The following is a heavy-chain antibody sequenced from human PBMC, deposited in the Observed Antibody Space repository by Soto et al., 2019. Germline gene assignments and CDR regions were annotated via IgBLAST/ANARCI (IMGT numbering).Heavy chain of an antibody. D-gene: IGHD1-1*01. V-gene: IGHV6-1*01. CDR2: TYYRSRWYN. CDR1: GDSVSSNSAA. J-gene: IGHJ6*03. CDR3: AGTTSHHWLYMDV. Sequence: QVQLQELGPGLVKPSQTLSVTCAISGDSVSSNSAAWNWIRLSPSRGLEWLARTYYRSRWYNDYAVSVRSRITVNADTSKNQFSLQLTSVTPEDTAIYYCAGTTSHHWLYMDVWGRGTTVTVSS.